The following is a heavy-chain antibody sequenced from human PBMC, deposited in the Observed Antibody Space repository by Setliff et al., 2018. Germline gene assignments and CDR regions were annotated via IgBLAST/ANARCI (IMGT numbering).Heavy chain of an antibody. Sequence: SETLSLTCAVYGGSFSGYYWSWIRQPPGKGLEWIGEINHSGSTNYNPSLKSRVTISVDTSKNQFSLRLSSVTAADTAVYYCARGKERITMIVVVTSGAFDIWGQGTMVTVSS. V-gene: IGHV4-34*01. D-gene: IGHD3-22*01. CDR3: ARGKERITMIVVVTSGAFDI. CDR1: GGSFSGYY. J-gene: IGHJ3*02. CDR2: INHSGST.